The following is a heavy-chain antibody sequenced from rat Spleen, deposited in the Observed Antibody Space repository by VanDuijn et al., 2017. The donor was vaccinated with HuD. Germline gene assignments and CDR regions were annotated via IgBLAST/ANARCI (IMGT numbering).Heavy chain of an antibody. CDR1: GFPCGDYG. D-gene: IGHD1-9*01. CDR2: ISYGDSSGHSGT. CDR3: ARRHYGYTDYFDY. J-gene: IGHJ2*01. V-gene: IGHV5-29*01. Sequence: EVQLVESGGGLVPPGRSLKVSCSGAGFPCGDYGVAWVSQAPTTGLEWVATISYGDSSGHSGTYYLDSVRGRFTISRDDAKSTLSLQMDSLRSEDTATYYCARRHYGYTDYFDYWGQGVMVTVSS.